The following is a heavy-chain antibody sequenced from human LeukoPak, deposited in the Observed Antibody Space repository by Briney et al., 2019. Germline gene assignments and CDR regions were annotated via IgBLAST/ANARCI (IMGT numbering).Heavy chain of an antibody. CDR2: IKQDGSEK. D-gene: IGHD3-22*01. V-gene: IGHV3-7*01. CDR3: AREKYYYDSSGYLNY. CDR1: GFTFSSYW. Sequence: SGGSLRLSCAASGFTFSSYWMSWVRQAPGKGLEWVANIKQDGSEKYYVDSVKGRFTISRDNAKNSLYLQMNSLRAEDTAVYYCAREKYYYDSSGYLNYWGQGTLVTVSS. J-gene: IGHJ4*02.